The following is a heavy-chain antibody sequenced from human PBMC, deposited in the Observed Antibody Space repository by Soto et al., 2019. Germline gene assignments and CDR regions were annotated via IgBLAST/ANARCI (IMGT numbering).Heavy chain of an antibody. Sequence: PSETLSLTCTVSGGSISSGDYHWSWIRQPPGKGLEWIGYIYYSGSTYYNPSLKSRVTISVDTSKNQFSLKLSSVTAADTAVYYCARGGAARQRNYYYYGMDVWGQGTTVTVSS. CDR2: IYYSGST. D-gene: IGHD6-6*01. CDR3: ARGGAARQRNYYYYGMDV. J-gene: IGHJ6*02. V-gene: IGHV4-30-4*01. CDR1: GGSISSGDYH.